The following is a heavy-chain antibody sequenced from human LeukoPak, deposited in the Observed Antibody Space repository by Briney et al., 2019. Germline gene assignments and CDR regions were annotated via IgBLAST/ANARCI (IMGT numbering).Heavy chain of an antibody. CDR3: AREVVAAPYFDY. D-gene: IGHD2-15*01. Sequence: SETLSLTCAVYGGSFSGYYWSWIRQPPGKGLEWIGEINHSGSTNYNPSLKSRVTISVDTSKNQFSLKLSSVTAADTAVYYCAREVVAAPYFDYWGQGTLVTVSS. J-gene: IGHJ4*02. CDR2: INHSGST. V-gene: IGHV4-34*01. CDR1: GGSFSGYY.